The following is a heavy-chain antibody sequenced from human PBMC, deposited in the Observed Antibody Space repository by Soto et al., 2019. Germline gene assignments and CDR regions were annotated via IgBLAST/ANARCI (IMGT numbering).Heavy chain of an antibody. J-gene: IGHJ6*02. CDR2: SNAGNGYT. V-gene: IGHV1-3*02. Sequence: GASVKVSCKASGGTFSSYAISWVRQAPGQGLEWMGWSNAGNGYTQYSQDFQGRVTITRDTSASTAYMELSSLRSEDMAVYYCARDGGSGMDVWGQGTTVTVSS. CDR1: GGTFSSYA. CDR3: ARDGGSGMDV. D-gene: IGHD3-16*01.